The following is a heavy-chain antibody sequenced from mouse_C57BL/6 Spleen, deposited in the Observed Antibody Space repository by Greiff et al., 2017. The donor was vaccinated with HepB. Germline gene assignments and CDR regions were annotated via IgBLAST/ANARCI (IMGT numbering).Heavy chain of an antibody. J-gene: IGHJ1*03. D-gene: IGHD1-1*01. Sequence: EVQLQQSGAELVRPGASVKLSCTASGFNIKDYYMHWVKQRPEQGLEWIGRIDPEDGDTEYAPKFQGKATMTADTSSNTAYQPLSSRTSEDTDVYYCTTGPSTVLSTRYFDVLGTGTTVTVAS. CDR1: GFNIKDYY. CDR3: TTGPSTVLSTRYFDV. V-gene: IGHV14-1*01. CDR2: IDPEDGDT.